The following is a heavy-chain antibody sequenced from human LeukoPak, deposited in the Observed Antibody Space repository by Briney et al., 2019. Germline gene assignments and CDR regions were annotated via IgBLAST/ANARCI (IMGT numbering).Heavy chain of an antibody. CDR1: GGTFSSYT. CDR3: ARGLRNHYYYYYMDV. J-gene: IGHJ6*03. Sequence: GSSVKVSCKASGGTFSSYTISWVRQAPGQGLEWMGRIIPILGTANYAQKLQGRVTITADESTSTAYMELSSLRSEDTAVYYCARGLRNHYYYYYMDVWGKGTTVTVSS. D-gene: IGHD1-14*01. V-gene: IGHV1-69*08. CDR2: IIPILGTA.